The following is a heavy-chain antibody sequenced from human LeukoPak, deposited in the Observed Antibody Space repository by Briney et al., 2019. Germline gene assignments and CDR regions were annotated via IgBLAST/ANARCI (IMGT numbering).Heavy chain of an antibody. D-gene: IGHD6-13*01. Sequence: SETLSLTCTVAGGSISSYYWTWIRQPAGKGLEWIGRIYTSGCTDYNPSLKSRVTMSIDTSKNQFSLKLRSVTPADTAVYYCARAGRMPDPGTFDIWGQGPMVTVSS. J-gene: IGHJ3*02. CDR1: GGSISSYY. CDR3: ARAGRMPDPGTFDI. CDR2: IYTSGCT. V-gene: IGHV4-4*07.